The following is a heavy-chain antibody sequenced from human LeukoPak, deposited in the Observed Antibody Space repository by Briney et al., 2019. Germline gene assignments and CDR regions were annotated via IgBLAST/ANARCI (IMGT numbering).Heavy chain of an antibody. D-gene: IGHD3-3*01. J-gene: IGHJ5*02. CDR3: ARYQYDSWSGFWFDP. Sequence: TSETLSLTCTVSGGSISSGGYYWSWIRQHPGKGLEWIGYIYYRGSTYYNPSLKSRVTISVDTSKNQFSLKLSSVTAADTAVYYCARYQYDSWSGFWFDPWGQGTLVAVSS. CDR2: IYYRGST. CDR1: GGSISSGGYY. V-gene: IGHV4-31*03.